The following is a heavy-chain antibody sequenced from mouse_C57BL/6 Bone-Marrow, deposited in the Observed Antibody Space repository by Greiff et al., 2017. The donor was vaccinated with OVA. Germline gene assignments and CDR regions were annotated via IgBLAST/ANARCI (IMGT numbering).Heavy chain of an antibody. Sequence: EVQRVESGAELVRPGASVKLSCTASGFTFNDDYMHWVKQRPEQGLEWIGWIDPENGDTEYASKFQGKATITADTSSNTAYLQRSSLTSEDTAVYYCNSYDNFDYWGQGTTLTVSS. CDR1: GFTFNDDY. D-gene: IGHD2-3*01. V-gene: IGHV14-4*01. CDR2: IDPENGDT. J-gene: IGHJ2*01. CDR3: NSYDNFDY.